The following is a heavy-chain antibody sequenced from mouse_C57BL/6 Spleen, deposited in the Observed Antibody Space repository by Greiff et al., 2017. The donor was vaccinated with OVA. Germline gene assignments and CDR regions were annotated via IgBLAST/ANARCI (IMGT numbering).Heavy chain of an antibody. CDR1: GYTFTSYW. D-gene: IGHD1-1*01. CDR3: ARGAGRGWYFDV. CDR2: INPSNGGT. Sequence: VKLQQPGTELVKPGASVKLSCKASGYTFTSYWMHWVKQRPGQGLEWIGNINPSNGGTNYNEKFKSKATLTVDKSSSTAYMQLSSLTSEDSAVYYCARGAGRGWYFDVWGTGTTVTVSS. V-gene: IGHV1-53*01. J-gene: IGHJ1*03.